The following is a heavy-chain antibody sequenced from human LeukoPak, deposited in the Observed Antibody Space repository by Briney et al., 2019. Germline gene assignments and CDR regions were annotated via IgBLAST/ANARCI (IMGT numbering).Heavy chain of an antibody. J-gene: IGHJ5*02. V-gene: IGHV1-69*13. CDR2: IIPIFGTA. CDR3: ARSGLLWFGELLLDP. CDR1: GGTFSSYA. D-gene: IGHD3-10*01. Sequence: ASVKVSCKASGGTFSSYAISWVRQAPGQGLEWMGGIIPIFGTANYAQKFQGRVTITANESTSTAHMELSSLRSEDTAVYYCARSGLLWFGELLLDPWGQGTLVTVSS.